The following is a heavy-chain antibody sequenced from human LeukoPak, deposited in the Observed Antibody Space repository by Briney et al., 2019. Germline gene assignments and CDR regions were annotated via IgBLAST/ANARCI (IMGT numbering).Heavy chain of an antibody. Sequence: PGGSLRLSCAASGFTFSSYAMSWVRQAPGKGLEWVSAISGSGGSTYYAGSVKGRFTISRDNSKNTLYLQMNSLRAEDTAVYYCAKDPGPLDYYDRYIDDYWGQGTLVTVSS. V-gene: IGHV3-23*01. J-gene: IGHJ4*02. CDR1: GFTFSSYA. CDR2: ISGSGGST. CDR3: AKDPGPLDYYDRYIDDY. D-gene: IGHD3-22*01.